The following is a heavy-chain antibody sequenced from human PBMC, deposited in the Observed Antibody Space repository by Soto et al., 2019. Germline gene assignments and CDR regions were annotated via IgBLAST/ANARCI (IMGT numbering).Heavy chain of an antibody. CDR2: IYPGDSDT. Sequence: GESLKISCKGSEYSFTNYWIAWVRQMPGKGLEWMGIIYPGDSDTRYSPYFQGQVTISADKSSSIAYLQWSSLKASDTAMYYCARHGSTTSSPYSYSGLDVWGQGTTVTVSS. CDR1: EYSFTNYW. J-gene: IGHJ6*02. CDR3: ARHGSTTSSPYSYSGLDV. V-gene: IGHV5-51*01. D-gene: IGHD1-1*01.